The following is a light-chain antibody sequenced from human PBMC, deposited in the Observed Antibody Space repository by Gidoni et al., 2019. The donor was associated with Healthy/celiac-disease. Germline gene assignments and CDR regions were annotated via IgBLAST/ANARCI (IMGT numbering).Light chain of an antibody. Sequence: QSALTQPASVSGSPGQSNPISCTGTSSDVGVYNYVSGYQQHPGKAPTLMLYDVSNRPPGVSNRFSCSRSGNTASLTISGLQAEDEADYYCSSYTSSSTPYVLGTGTKVTVL. CDR2: DVS. CDR1: SSDVGVYNY. CDR3: SSYTSSSTPYV. J-gene: IGLJ1*01. V-gene: IGLV2-14*01.